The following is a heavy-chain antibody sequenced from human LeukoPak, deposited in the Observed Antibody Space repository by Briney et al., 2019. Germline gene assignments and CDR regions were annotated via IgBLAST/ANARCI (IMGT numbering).Heavy chain of an antibody. J-gene: IGHJ4*02. CDR2: IYYSGST. CDR1: GGDISRYY. D-gene: IGHD1-26*01. V-gene: IGHV4-59*01. CDR3: ARISGSYFDY. Sequence: SETLSLTCTVSGGDISRYYWSWIRQPPGKGLEWIGYIYYSGSTNYNPSLKSRVTISVDTSKNQFSLKLSSVTAADTAVYYCARISGSYFDYWGQGTLVTVSS.